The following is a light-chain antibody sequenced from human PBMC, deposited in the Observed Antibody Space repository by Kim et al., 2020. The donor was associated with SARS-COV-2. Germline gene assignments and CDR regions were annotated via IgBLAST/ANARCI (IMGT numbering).Light chain of an antibody. J-gene: IGKJ1*01. CDR3: QQYNNYPWT. Sequence: DIQMTQSPSTLSASVGDRVTLTCRASQSVDGWLSWFQQKPGKAPKLLIYKASRLESGVPSRFSGSGSGTEFTLTISSLQSDDFGTYYCQQYNNYPWTFGQGTKVDSK. CDR2: KAS. CDR1: QSVDGW. V-gene: IGKV1-5*03.